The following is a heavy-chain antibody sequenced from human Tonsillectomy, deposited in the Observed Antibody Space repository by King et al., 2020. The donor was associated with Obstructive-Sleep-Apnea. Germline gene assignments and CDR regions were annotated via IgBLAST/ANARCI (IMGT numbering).Heavy chain of an antibody. J-gene: IGHJ2*01. V-gene: IGHV1-18*04. D-gene: IGHD3-22*01. Sequence: QLVQSGAEVKKPGASVKVSCKASGYTFTSYGFSWVRQAPGQGLEWMGWISAYNSNTNYAQKLQGRVTMTTDTSTGTAYMELRSLRSDDTARYYCARESPRDYDSSGYYAPFDWYFDLWGRGTLVTVSS. CDR1: GYTFTSYG. CDR3: ARESPRDYDSSGYYAPFDWYFDL. CDR2: ISAYNSNT.